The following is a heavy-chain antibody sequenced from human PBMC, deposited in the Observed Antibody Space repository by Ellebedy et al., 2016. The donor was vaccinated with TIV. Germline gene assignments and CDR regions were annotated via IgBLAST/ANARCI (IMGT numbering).Heavy chain of an antibody. CDR3: ARVKQILAQGQTFGLDV. Sequence: AASVKVSCKASGYNFIAYYIPWVRQAPGQGLAWMGWINPNSGATNYAQKFHGRGSVARDTSITTAYMELSSLTSDETAMYYCARVKQILAQGQTFGLDVWGRGTTVTVSS. V-gene: IGHV1-2*02. D-gene: IGHD3-3*02. CDR1: GYNFIAYY. CDR2: INPNSGAT. J-gene: IGHJ6*02.